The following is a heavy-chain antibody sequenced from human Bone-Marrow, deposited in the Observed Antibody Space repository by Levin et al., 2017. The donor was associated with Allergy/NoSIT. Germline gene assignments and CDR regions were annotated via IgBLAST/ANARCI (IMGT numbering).Heavy chain of an antibody. CDR3: ARDVTGSYDF. D-gene: IGHD1-26*01. J-gene: IGHJ4*02. V-gene: IGHV3-33*05. CDR1: GFTLSGYG. CDR2: ISHDENYK. Sequence: GGSLRLSCAASGFTLSGYGMHWVRQAPVKGLEWVAVISHDENYKNYADSVKGRFTISRDSSSNTLYLQMNNLRAEDTAVYYCARDVTGSYDFWGQGTLVTVSS.